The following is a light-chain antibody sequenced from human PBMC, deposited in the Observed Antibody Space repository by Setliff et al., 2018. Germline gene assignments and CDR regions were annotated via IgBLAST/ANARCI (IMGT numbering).Light chain of an antibody. Sequence: QSALTQPASVSGSPGQSITISCTGTSSDVGNYNFVSWYQQNPGKAPKLMLYEVSKRPSGVSNRFSGSKSGNTASLTISGPQAEDEADYYCCSYADSSPVVFGGGTKVTVL. CDR1: SSDVGNYNF. CDR2: EVS. V-gene: IGLV2-23*02. CDR3: CSYADSSPVV. J-gene: IGLJ2*01.